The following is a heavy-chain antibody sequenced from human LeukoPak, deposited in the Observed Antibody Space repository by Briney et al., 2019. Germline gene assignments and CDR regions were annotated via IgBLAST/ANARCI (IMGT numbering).Heavy chain of an antibody. Sequence: SETLSLXCAVYGGSFSGYYWYWIRQPAGKGLEWIGRIYTSGSTNYNPSLKSRVTMSVDTSKNQFSLKLSSVTAADTAVYYCARPYYDSSGYYLDAFDIWGQGTMVTVSS. CDR3: ARPYYDSSGYYLDAFDI. D-gene: IGHD3-22*01. CDR1: GGSFSGYY. CDR2: IYTSGST. J-gene: IGHJ3*02. V-gene: IGHV4-59*10.